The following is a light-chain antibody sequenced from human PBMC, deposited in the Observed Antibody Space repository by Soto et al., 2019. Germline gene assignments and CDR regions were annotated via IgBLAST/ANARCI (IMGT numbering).Light chain of an antibody. CDR1: QSVGTN. CDR3: QQYNDWPMT. J-gene: IGKJ1*01. V-gene: IGKV3-15*01. Sequence: EIVMTQSPATLSVSPGERATLSCRASQSVGTNLVWYQHKPGQAPRPLIYGASIRATGIPARFSASGSGTEFTLTISSLQSEDFALYYCQQYNDWPMTFGQGTKVDIK. CDR2: GAS.